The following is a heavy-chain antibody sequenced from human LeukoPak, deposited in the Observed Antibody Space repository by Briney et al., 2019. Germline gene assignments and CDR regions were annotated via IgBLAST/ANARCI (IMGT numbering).Heavy chain of an antibody. CDR2: INPNSGGT. V-gene: IGHV1-2*04. D-gene: IGHD5-18*01. J-gene: IGHJ3*02. Sequence: GASVKVSCKASGYTFTGYYMHWVRQAPGQGLEWMGWINPNSGGTNYAQNFQGWVTMTRDMSISTAYMELSSLRSEDTAVYYCARDVPRGYSYGLDAFDIWGQGTMVTVSS. CDR3: ARDVPRGYSYGLDAFDI. CDR1: GYTFTGYY.